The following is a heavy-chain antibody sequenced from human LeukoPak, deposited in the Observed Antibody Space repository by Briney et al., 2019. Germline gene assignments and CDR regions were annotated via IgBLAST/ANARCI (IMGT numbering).Heavy chain of an antibody. J-gene: IGHJ4*02. V-gene: IGHV3-74*01. CDR2: INFDGSST. CDR1: GFTFTSSW. D-gene: IGHD1-1*01. CDR3: ATDQITNWSFDS. Sequence: GGSLRLSCAASGFTFTSSWMHWVRQAPGKGLVWLSRINFDGSSTSYADSVKGRFTFSRDNTKNTVYLQMDSLSAEDTAIYYCATDQITNWSFDSWDQGVLVTVSP.